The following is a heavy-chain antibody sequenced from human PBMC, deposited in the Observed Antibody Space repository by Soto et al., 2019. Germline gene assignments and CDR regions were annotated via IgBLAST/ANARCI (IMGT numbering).Heavy chain of an antibody. CDR2: INHSGST. Sequence: PSETLSLTRAVYGGSFSGYYWSWIRQPPGKGLEWIGEINHSGSTNYNPSLKSRVTISVDTSKNQFSLKLSSVTAADTAVYYCARGRGTVTTVAFDIWGQGTMVTVSS. D-gene: IGHD4-17*01. J-gene: IGHJ3*02. CDR3: ARGRGTVTTVAFDI. CDR1: GGSFSGYY. V-gene: IGHV4-34*01.